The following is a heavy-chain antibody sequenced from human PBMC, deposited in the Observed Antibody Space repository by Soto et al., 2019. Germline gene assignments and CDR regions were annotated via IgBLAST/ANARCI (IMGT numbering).Heavy chain of an antibody. CDR1: GFTLSSYW. J-gene: IGHJ1*01. CDR3: VGRQYFYH. Sequence: EVQLVESGGGLVQPGGSLRLSCAASGFTLSSYWMHWVRQAPGQGLVWVSRINNDGSTIGYADSVEGRFTVSRDNAKNTLYLQMNSLGVEDTAVYYCVGRQYFYHWGQGTLVTVSS. CDR2: INNDGSTI. V-gene: IGHV3-74*01.